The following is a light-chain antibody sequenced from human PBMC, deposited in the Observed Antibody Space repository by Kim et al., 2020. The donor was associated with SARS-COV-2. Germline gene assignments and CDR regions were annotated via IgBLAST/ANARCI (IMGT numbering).Light chain of an antibody. V-gene: IGKV3-11*01. Sequence: EIVLTQSPATLSLSPGERATLSCRASQSVSSYLAWYQQKPGQAPRLLIYDASNRATGIPARFSGSGSGTDFTLTISSLEPEDFAVYYCPQRSNWPPRWTFGGGSKVDIK. J-gene: IGKJ4*01. CDR3: PQRSNWPPRWT. CDR1: QSVSSY. CDR2: DAS.